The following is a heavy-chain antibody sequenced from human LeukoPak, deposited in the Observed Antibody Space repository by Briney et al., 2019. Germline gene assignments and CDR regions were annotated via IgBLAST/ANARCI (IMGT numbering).Heavy chain of an antibody. CDR1: GFTFSSYA. CDR2: ISTHGNYL. CDR3: ARGHFDSSDQSDS. V-gene: IGHV3-21*01. J-gene: IGHJ5*01. Sequence: PGGSLRLSCAASGFTFSSYAMSWVRQAPGKGLEWVSSISTHGNYLYYADSVKGRFTISRDNPKNSVYLQMNSLRAEDTALYYCARGHFDSSDQSDSWGQGTLVTVSS. D-gene: IGHD3-22*01.